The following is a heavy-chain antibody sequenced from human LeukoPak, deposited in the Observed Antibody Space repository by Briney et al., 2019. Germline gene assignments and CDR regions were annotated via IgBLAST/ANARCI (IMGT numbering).Heavy chain of an antibody. CDR1: GGTFSSYA. CDR3: ARGEGATREYFQH. V-gene: IGHV1-69*04. Sequence: SVKVSCKASGGTFSSYAISWVRQAPGQGLEWMGRIIPILGIANYAQKFQGRVTITADKSTSTAYMELSSLRSEDTAVYYCARGEGATREYFQHWGQGTLVTVSS. D-gene: IGHD1-26*01. J-gene: IGHJ1*01. CDR2: IIPILGIA.